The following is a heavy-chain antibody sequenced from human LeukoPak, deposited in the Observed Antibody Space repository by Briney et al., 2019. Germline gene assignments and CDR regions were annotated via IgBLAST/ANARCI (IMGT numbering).Heavy chain of an antibody. CDR2: ISSSSSYI. CDR3: ARDKIAAAGGPRNWSDP. D-gene: IGHD6-13*01. J-gene: IGHJ5*02. CDR1: GFTFSSYS. V-gene: IGHV3-21*01. Sequence: GGSLRLSCAASGFTFSSYSMNWVRQAPGKGLEWVSSISSSSSYIYYADSVKGRFTISRDNAKNSLYLQMNSLRAEDTAVYYCARDKIAAAGGPRNWSDPWGQGTLVTVSS.